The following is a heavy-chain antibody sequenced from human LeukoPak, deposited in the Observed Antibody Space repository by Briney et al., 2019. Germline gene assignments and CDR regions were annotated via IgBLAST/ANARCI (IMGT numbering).Heavy chain of an antibody. CDR2: IYYSGST. CDR1: GGSISSGDYS. Sequence: PSETLSLTYTVSGGSISSGDYSWGWIRQPPGKGLEWIGSIYYSGSTYYNPSLKSRVTISVDTSKNQFSLKLSSVTAADTAVYYCARHLKYADFDYWGQGTLVTVSS. J-gene: IGHJ4*02. V-gene: IGHV4-39*01. CDR3: ARHLKYADFDY.